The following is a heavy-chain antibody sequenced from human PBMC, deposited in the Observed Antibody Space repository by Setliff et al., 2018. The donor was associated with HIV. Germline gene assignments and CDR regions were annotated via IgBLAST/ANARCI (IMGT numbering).Heavy chain of an antibody. V-gene: IGHV3-7*01. J-gene: IGHJ6*03. D-gene: IGHD2-2*01. CDR2: IKQDGSEK. CDR1: GFTFSSYW. Sequence: SLRLSCAASGFTFSSYWMSWVRQAPGKGLEWVANIKQDGSEKYYVDSVKGRFTISRDYAKNSLYLQMNSLRAEDTAVYYCARGHSDQLLFVLYYYYMDVWGKGTTVTVSS. CDR3: ARGHSDQLLFVLYYYYMDV.